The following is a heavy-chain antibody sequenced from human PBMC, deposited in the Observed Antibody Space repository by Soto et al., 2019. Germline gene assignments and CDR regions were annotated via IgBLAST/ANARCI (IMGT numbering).Heavy chain of an antibody. CDR3: AKGLLHLGELSYVPY. D-gene: IGHD3-16*02. CDR1: GFTFSSYA. Sequence: GGSLRLSCAASGFTFSSYAMSWVRQAPGKGLEWVSAISGSGGSTYYADSVKGRFNISRDNSKNTLYLQMNSLRAEDTAVYYCAKGLLHLGELSYVPYWGQGTLVTVSS. CDR2: ISGSGGST. J-gene: IGHJ4*02. V-gene: IGHV3-23*01.